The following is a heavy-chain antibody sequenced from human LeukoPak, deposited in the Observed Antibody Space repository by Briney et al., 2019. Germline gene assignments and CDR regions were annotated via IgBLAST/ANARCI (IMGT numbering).Heavy chain of an antibody. D-gene: IGHD6-13*01. Sequence: GASVNVSCKASGYTFTPYAMNWVRQPPGKGLEWMGCINTNTGNPTYAQGFTGRFVFSLDTSVSTAYLQISSLKAEDTAVYYCAKEGQYSSSWYLGYWGQGTLVTVSS. J-gene: IGHJ4*02. CDR2: INTNTGNP. CDR1: GYTFTPYA. CDR3: AKEGQYSSSWYLGY. V-gene: IGHV7-4-1*02.